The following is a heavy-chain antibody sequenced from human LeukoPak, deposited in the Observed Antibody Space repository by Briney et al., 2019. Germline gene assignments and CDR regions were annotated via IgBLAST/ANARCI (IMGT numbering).Heavy chain of an antibody. D-gene: IGHD2-2*03. J-gene: IGHJ4*02. CDR3: ARDNGYCSSTSCPYYFDY. V-gene: IGHV3-74*01. CDR2: ISTDGNSI. CDR1: GFTISGYW. Sequence: GGSLRLSCAASGFTISGYWMHWVRQAPGKGLVWVSRISTDGNSISYADTVKGRFTISRDNAKNTLYLQMNSLRAEDTAVYYCARDNGYCSSTSCPYYFDYWGQGTLVTVSS.